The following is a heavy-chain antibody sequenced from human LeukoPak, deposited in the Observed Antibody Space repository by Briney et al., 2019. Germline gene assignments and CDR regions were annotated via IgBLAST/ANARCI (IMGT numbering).Heavy chain of an antibody. CDR3: VREAPGDNDPSNFGY. CDR1: GFTFNICG. Sequence: GGSLRLSCAASGFTFNICGMHWVRQAPGKGLEWVAAIWFDGSHQYYADSVMGRFTISRDNSKDTLYLQMNRLRAEDTAVYYCVREAPGDNDPSNFGYWGQGTLVTVSS. CDR2: IWFDGSHQ. D-gene: IGHD4-17*01. J-gene: IGHJ4*02. V-gene: IGHV3-33*01.